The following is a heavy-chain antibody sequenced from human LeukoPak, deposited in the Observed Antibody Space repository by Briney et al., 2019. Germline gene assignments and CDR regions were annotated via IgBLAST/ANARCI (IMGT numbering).Heavy chain of an antibody. CDR1: GFTFSRHW. D-gene: IGHD4-17*01. Sequence: GGPLRLSCAASGFTFSRHWMTWVRQAPGKGLEWMASIKQGGREKYYADSVKGRFTVSRDDAKSSLYLQMNSLSADDTAVHYGAKGPNYDARLDYADFSGQGNTVTASS. J-gene: IGHJ6*01. CDR3: AKGPNYDARLDYADF. V-gene: IGHV3-7*01. CDR2: IKQGGREK.